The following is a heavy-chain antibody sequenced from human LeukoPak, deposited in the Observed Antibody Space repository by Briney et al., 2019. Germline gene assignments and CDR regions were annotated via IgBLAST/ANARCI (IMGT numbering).Heavy chain of an antibody. D-gene: IGHD2-15*01. CDR3: ARHPLYCSGGSCYGNWFDP. V-gene: IGHV4-39*01. CDR2: IYYSGST. J-gene: IGHJ5*02. CDR1: GGSISSSSYY. Sequence: SETLSLTCTVSGGSISSSSYYWGWIRQPPGKGLEWIGSIYYSGSTYYNPSPKSRVTISVDTSKNQFSLKLSSVTAADTAVYYCARHPLYCSGGSCYGNWFDPWGQGTLVTVSS.